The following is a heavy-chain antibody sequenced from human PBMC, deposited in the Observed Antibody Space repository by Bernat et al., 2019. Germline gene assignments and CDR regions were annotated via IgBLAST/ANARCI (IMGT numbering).Heavy chain of an antibody. Sequence: QITLKESGPTVVKPTQTLTLTCTFSGFSLSTRGVGVGWIRQPPGKALEWLALIYWDDDKRYSPSLKSRLTITKYTSTNQLVLTVTNVDTEDTATYSCAHRLSLFGYYNYVRFDYWGQGTLIAVSS. J-gene: IGHJ4*02. CDR3: AHRLSLFGYYNYVRFDY. V-gene: IGHV2-5*02. CDR2: IYWDDDK. D-gene: IGHD3-9*01. CDR1: GFSLSTRGVG.